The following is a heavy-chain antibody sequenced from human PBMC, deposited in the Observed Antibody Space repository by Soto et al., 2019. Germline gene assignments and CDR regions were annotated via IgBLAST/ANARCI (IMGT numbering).Heavy chain of an antibody. J-gene: IGHJ6*02. D-gene: IGHD6-19*01. Sequence: SETLSLTCAVYGYSIRSSDWWGWIRQPPGKGLEWIGYITHGGSTNYNPSLKRRVTMSVDPSKNQFSLNLTSVTAVDTAVYYCARMAVTTFSYYAMDVWGQGTTVTVSS. CDR3: ARMAVTTFSYYAMDV. V-gene: IGHV4-28*01. CDR1: GYSIRSSDW. CDR2: ITHGGST.